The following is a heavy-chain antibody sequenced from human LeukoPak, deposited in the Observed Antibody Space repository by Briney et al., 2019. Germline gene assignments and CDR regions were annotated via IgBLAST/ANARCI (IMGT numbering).Heavy chain of an antibody. D-gene: IGHD3-22*01. CDR3: ARDYDSSGYYQGDAFDI. CDR2: INHSGST. V-gene: IGHV4-34*01. Sequence: SETLSLTCAVYGGSFSGYYWSWIRQPPGKGLEWIGEINHSGSTNYNPSLKSRVTISVDTSKNQFSLKLSSVTAADTAVYYCARDYDSSGYYQGDAFDIWGQGTMVTVSS. J-gene: IGHJ3*02. CDR1: GGSFSGYY.